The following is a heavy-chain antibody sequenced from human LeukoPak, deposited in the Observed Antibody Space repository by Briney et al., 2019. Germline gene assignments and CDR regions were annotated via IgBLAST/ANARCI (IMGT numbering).Heavy chain of an antibody. CDR2: IWYDGSNK. CDR1: GFTFSSYG. Sequence: GGSLRLSCAASGFTFSSYGMHWVRQAPGKGLEWVAVIWYDGSNKYYADSVKGRLTISRDNSKNTLYLQMNSLRAEDTAVYYCAEEVLLWFGAPGPNHLDYWGQGTLVTVSS. CDR3: AEEVLLWFGAPGPNHLDY. J-gene: IGHJ4*02. D-gene: IGHD3-10*01. V-gene: IGHV3-33*06.